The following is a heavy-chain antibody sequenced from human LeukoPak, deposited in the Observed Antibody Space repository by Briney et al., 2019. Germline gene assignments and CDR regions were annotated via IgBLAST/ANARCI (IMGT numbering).Heavy chain of an antibody. CDR1: GYNFISYY. J-gene: IGHJ6*02. Sequence: ASVKASCKASGYNFISYYMHWVRQAPGQGLEWMGIINPSGGSTSYAQKFQDRVTMIRDTSTSTVYMELSSLKSEDTAVYYCAREDVVLVDAVRYYYYGMDVWGQGTMVTVSS. D-gene: IGHD2-8*01. V-gene: IGHV1-46*01. CDR2: INPSGGST. CDR3: AREDVVLVDAVRYYYYGMDV.